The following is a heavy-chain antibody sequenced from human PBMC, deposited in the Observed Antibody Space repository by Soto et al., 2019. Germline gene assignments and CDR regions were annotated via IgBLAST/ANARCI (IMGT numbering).Heavy chain of an antibody. J-gene: IGHJ4*02. CDR2: MNQDGSES. CDR3: ARLSTSAGRRDLAC. Sequence: EVQLVESGGGLVQPGGSLRLSCAASGFSLSSYWMSWVRQAPGKGLEWVANMNQDGSESDYVGSVKGRFTFTRDNAKNSLYLQMISLRADDTAVYYCARLSTSAGRRDLACWGQGTLVTVSS. V-gene: IGHV3-7*01. CDR1: GFSLSSYW.